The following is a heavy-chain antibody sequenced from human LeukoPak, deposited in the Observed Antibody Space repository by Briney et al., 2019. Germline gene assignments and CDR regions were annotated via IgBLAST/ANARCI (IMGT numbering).Heavy chain of an antibody. CDR1: GFTFSSYA. D-gene: IGHD2-2*01. V-gene: IGHV3-23*01. J-gene: IGHJ4*02. CDR2: ISGSGGST. Sequence: QPGGSLRLSCAASGFTFSSYAMSWVRQAPGKGLEWVSAISGSGGSTYYADSVKGRFTISRDNSKNTLYLQMNSLRAEDTAVYYCAPRRGGAVVVPAAMDGASVYWGQGTLVTVSS. CDR3: APRRGGAVVVPAAMDGASVY.